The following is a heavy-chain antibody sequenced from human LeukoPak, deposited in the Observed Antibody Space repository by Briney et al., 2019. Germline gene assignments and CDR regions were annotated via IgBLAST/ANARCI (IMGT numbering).Heavy chain of an antibody. V-gene: IGHV1-69*04. CDR1: GGTFSSYA. CDR3: ARTAGGGSCYVA. CDR2: IIPILGIA. Sequence: SVKVSCKASGGTFSSYAISWVRQAPGQGLEWMGRIIPILGIANYAQKFQGRVTITADKSTSTAYMELSSLRSEDTAVYYCARTAGGGSCYVAWGQGTLVTVSS. J-gene: IGHJ5*02. D-gene: IGHD2-15*01.